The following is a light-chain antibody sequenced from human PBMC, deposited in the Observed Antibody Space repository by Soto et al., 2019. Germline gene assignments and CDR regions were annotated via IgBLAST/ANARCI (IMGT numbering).Light chain of an antibody. J-gene: IGLJ3*02. V-gene: IGLV2-23*01. CDR2: EGN. CDR1: SSDVGSYNL. CDR3: CSYAGSSTWV. Sequence: QSALTQPASVSGSPGQSITISCTGTSSDVGSYNLVSWYQQHPGKAPKLMIYEGNKRASGVSNRFSGSKSGITASLTISGLQAEDEADYYCCSYAGSSTWVFGGGTQLTVL.